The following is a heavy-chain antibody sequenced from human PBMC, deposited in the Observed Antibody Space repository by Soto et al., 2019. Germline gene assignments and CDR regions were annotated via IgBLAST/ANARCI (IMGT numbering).Heavy chain of an antibody. V-gene: IGHV3-7*01. J-gene: IGHJ4*02. CDR3: ARDLYGSGSLNFGY. Sequence: EVQLVESGGGLVQPGGSLRLSCAASGFTFSSFWMSWVRQAPGKGLEWVANIKQDGSEKYYVDSVKGRFTISRDNAKNSLYLQMNSLRAEDTAVYYCARDLYGSGSLNFGYWGQGTLVTVSS. CDR2: IKQDGSEK. CDR1: GFTFSSFW. D-gene: IGHD3-10*01.